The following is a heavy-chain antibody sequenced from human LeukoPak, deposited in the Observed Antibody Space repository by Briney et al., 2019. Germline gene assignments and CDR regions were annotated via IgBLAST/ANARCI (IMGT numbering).Heavy chain of an antibody. D-gene: IGHD1-26*01. V-gene: IGHV5-51*01. J-gene: IGHJ5*02. CDR1: GYTFSNFW. Sequence: GESLKISCKGSGYTFSNFWIAWVRQMPGKGLEWMGSIYPGDSDTRYRPSLQGQVTTSADKSTTTAYLQWSSLKASDTAMYFCARLADTTSWGQGTLVTVSS. CDR2: IYPGDSDT. CDR3: ARLADTTS.